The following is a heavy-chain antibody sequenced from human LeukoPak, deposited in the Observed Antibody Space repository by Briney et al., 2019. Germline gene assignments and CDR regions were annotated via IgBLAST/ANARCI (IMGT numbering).Heavy chain of an antibody. Sequence: GGSLRLSCAGSGFSFSNYEMNWVRQAPGKGLEWVPYISSSGSTTYYADSVKGRFTISRDNAKNSLFLQMNSLRAEDTAVYYCARTSGLFWGQGTLVTVSS. CDR3: ARTSGLF. V-gene: IGHV3-48*03. D-gene: IGHD3-10*01. CDR1: GFSFSNYE. J-gene: IGHJ4*02. CDR2: ISSSGSTT.